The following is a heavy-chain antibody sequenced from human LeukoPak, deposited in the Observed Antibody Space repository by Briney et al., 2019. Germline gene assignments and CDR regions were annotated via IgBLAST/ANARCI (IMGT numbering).Heavy chain of an antibody. CDR1: GGSFSDYY. CDR3: ARDVVAAAGTWDY. CDR2: INHSGST. D-gene: IGHD6-13*01. Sequence: SETLSLTCAVYGGSFSDYYWSWIRQPPGKGLEWIGEINHSGSTNYKPSLKSRVTMSVDTSKNQFSLKLSSVTAADTAVYYCARDVVAAAGTWDYWGQGTLVTVSS. V-gene: IGHV4-34*01. J-gene: IGHJ4*02.